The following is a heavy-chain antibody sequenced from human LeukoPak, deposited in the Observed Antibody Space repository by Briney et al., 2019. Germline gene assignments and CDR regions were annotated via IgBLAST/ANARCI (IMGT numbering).Heavy chain of an antibody. CDR2: VWYDESLK. V-gene: IGHV3-33*01. D-gene: IGHD2-2*03. CDR3: ATYLGYCTSSNCPYFYMDV. Sequence: GGSLRLSCAASGFTFSTYGMHWVRQAPGKGLEWVAVVWYDESLKYYADSVKGRFTISRDNSKNTLFLQLNSLRAEDTAVYYCATYLGYCTSSNCPYFYMDVWGTGTTVIASS. CDR1: GFTFSTYG. J-gene: IGHJ6*03.